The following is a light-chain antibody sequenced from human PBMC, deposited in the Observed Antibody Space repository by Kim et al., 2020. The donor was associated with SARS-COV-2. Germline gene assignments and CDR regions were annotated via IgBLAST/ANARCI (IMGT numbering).Light chain of an antibody. CDR3: CSYAGSYTWL. V-gene: IGLV2-11*03. CDR1: SSDVGRYDY. Sequence: GQTVTISCTGTSSDVGRYDYVSWYQQHPGKVPKLIIYDVNKRPSGVPDLFSGAKSGNTASLTISGLQADDEADYYCCSYAGSYTWLFGEGTKVTVL. CDR2: DVN. J-gene: IGLJ3*02.